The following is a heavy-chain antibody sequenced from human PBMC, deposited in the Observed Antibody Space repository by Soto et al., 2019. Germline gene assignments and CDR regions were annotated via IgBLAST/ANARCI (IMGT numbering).Heavy chain of an antibody. CDR2: INTYNGKT. V-gene: IGHV1-18*01. J-gene: IGHJ4*02. Sequence: ASVKVSCKTSGYIFTSYGIAWARQAPGQGLEWMGWINTYNGKTNYAQNLQGRVTLSTDTSTSTAYMELRSLRSNDTAVYYCARYYYDSSGYYPFDYWGQGTLVTVSS. CDR1: GYIFTSYG. D-gene: IGHD3-22*01. CDR3: ARYYYDSSGYYPFDY.